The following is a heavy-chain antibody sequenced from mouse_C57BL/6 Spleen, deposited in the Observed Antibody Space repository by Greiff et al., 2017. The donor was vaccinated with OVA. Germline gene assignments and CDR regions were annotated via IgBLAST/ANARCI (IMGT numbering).Heavy chain of an antibody. CDR3: TSSGSNYLYAMDY. CDR1: GYTFTDYE. CDR2: IDPETGGT. Sequence: QVQLKESGAELVRPGASVTLSCKASGYTFTDYEMHWVKQTPVHGLEWIGAIDPETGGTDYNQKFKGKAILTADKSSSTAYMELRSLTSEDSAVYYCTSSGSNYLYAMDYWGQGTSVTVSS. J-gene: IGHJ4*01. V-gene: IGHV1-15*01. D-gene: IGHD2-5*01.